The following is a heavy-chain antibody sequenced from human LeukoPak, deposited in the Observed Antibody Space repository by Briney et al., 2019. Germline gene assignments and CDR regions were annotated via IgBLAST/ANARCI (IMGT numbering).Heavy chain of an antibody. D-gene: IGHD3-22*01. CDR3: ARDTPYYYDSSGYNY. CDR2: FYYSGST. J-gene: IGHJ4*02. CDR1: GGSISSYY. V-gene: IGHV4-39*07. Sequence: PSETLSLTCTVSGGSISSYYWGWIRQPPGKGLEWIGSFYYSGSTYYNPSLKSRVTISVDTSKNQFSLKLSSVTAADTAVYYCARDTPYYYDSSGYNYWGQGTLVTVSS.